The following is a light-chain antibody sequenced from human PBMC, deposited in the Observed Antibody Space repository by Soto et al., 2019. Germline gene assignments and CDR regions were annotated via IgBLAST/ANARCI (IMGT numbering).Light chain of an antibody. V-gene: IGKV3-15*01. CDR2: GAS. Sequence: EKVMTQSPAALYVSPGERATLSCRASQSVNSNLAWYQRKPGQAPRLLLYGASTRATGIPARFSGNASGTEFTLPISSLQSEDSAVYYCQQYTDWPLTFGGGTKVEIK. CDR1: QSVNSN. J-gene: IGKJ4*01. CDR3: QQYTDWPLT.